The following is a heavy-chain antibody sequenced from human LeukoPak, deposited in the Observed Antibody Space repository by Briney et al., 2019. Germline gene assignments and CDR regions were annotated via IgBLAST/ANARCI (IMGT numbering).Heavy chain of an antibody. CDR2: IWFDGSSK. D-gene: IGHD6-25*01. J-gene: IGHJ6*02. CDR3: ARDRSRYYGMDV. CDR1: GFTFSSYG. V-gene: IGHV3-33*01. Sequence: GGSLRLSCAASGFTFSSYGMHWVRQAPGKGLEWVAVIWFDGSSKYYADSVKGRFTISRDNSKNTLYLQMSSLRAEDTAVYHCARDRSRYYGMDVWGQGTTVTVSS.